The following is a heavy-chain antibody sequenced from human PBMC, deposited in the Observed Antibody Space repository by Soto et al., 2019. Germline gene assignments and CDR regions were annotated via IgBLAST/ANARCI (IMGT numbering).Heavy chain of an antibody. V-gene: IGHV1-8*01. CDR1: GYTFTSYD. CDR2: MNPNSGNT. J-gene: IGHJ4*02. Sequence: QVQLVQSGAEVKKPGASVKVSCKASGYTFTSYDINWVRQATGQGLEWMGWMNPNSGNTGYAQKFQGRVTMTRSNSVSTAYMELTGLRSEDTAVYYCARGHNYYYSSGYYGDWGQGTLVTVSS. D-gene: IGHD3-22*01. CDR3: ARGHNYYYSSGYYGD.